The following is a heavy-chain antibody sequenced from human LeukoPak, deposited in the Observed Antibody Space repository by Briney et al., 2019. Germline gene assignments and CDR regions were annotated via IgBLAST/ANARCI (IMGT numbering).Heavy chain of an antibody. CDR3: ARDSRYASGRAFDN. V-gene: IGHV4-34*01. J-gene: IGHJ4*02. Sequence: SETQSLTCAVYGGSFSGYYWSWIRQPPGKGLEWIGEINHSGSTNYNPSLKSRVTISVDTSKNQFSLKLRSATAADTAVYFCARDSRYASGRAFDNWGQGTLVTVSS. CDR1: GGSFSGYY. D-gene: IGHD6-19*01. CDR2: INHSGST.